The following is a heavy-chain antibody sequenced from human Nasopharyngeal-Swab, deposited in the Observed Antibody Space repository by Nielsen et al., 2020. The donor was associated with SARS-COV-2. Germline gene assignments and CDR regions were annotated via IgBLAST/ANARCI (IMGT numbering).Heavy chain of an antibody. CDR1: GFTFGDYA. V-gene: IGHV3-15*01. D-gene: IGHD2-8*01. CDR2: IKSKTDGGTT. Sequence: GESLKISCTASGFTFGDYAMSWVRQAPGKGLEWVGRIKSKTDGGTTDYAAPVKGRFTISRDDSKNTLYLQMNSLKTEDTAVYYCTTDPLGYCTNGVCYTTDYWGQGTLVTVSS. J-gene: IGHJ4*02. CDR3: TTDPLGYCTNGVCYTTDY.